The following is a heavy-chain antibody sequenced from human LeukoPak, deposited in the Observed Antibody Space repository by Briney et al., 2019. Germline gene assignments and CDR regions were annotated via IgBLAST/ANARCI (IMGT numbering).Heavy chain of an antibody. Sequence: SETLSLTCAVYGGSFSGYYWSWIRQPPGKGLEWIGEINHSGSTNYNPSLKSRVTISVHTSKNQFSLKLSSVTAADTAVYYCARVIAAAGWYFDYWGQGTLVTVSS. CDR3: ARVIAAAGWYFDY. CDR2: INHSGST. D-gene: IGHD6-13*01. CDR1: GGSFSGYY. V-gene: IGHV4-34*01. J-gene: IGHJ4*02.